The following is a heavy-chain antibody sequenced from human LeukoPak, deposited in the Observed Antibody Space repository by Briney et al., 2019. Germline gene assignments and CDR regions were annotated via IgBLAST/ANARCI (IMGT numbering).Heavy chain of an antibody. Sequence: PSETLSLTCAVSGDSISSNYWWTWVRQPPGKGLEWIGEIHHSESTNFNPSLKSRVTISVDKSKNHFSLSLTSVSAADTAVYYCARGIPGYFGTSGYYYEFWGQGILVTVSS. J-gene: IGHJ4*02. CDR1: GDSISSNYW. CDR2: IHHSEST. V-gene: IGHV4-4*02. D-gene: IGHD3-22*01. CDR3: ARGIPGYFGTSGYYYEF.